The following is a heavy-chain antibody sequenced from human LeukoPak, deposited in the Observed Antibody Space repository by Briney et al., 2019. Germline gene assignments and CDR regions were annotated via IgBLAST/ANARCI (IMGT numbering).Heavy chain of an antibody. CDR3: ARESDVGKDFDC. D-gene: IGHD1-1*01. Sequence: SVKVSCKASGGTFSSYAISWVRQVPGQGLEWMGRIIPILGLANSAQKFQGRVTITADKSTSTAYMELSSLDSEDTAVYYCARESDVGKDFDCWGQGTLVTVSS. V-gene: IGHV1-69*04. J-gene: IGHJ4*02. CDR1: GGTFSSYA. CDR2: IIPILGLA.